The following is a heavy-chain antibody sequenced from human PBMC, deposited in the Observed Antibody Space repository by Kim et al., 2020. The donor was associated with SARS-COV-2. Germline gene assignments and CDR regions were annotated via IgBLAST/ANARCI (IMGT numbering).Heavy chain of an antibody. D-gene: IGHD6-19*01. V-gene: IGHV3-21*01. J-gene: IGHJ4*02. CDR3: ARAYSSGWAYFDY. Sequence: YGGSVKGRLTITRDNAKNSLYLQMNSLRAEDTAVYYGARAYSSGWAYFDYWGQGTLVTVSS.